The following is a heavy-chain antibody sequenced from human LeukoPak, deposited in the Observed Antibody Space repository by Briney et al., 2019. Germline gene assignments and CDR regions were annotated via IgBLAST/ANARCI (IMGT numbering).Heavy chain of an antibody. J-gene: IGHJ4*02. D-gene: IGHD3-22*01. CDR3: ARPFSVLGYYYDSSGYYFYDY. Sequence: ASVKVSCKASGYTFTSYGISWVRQAPGQGLEWMGWISAYNGNTNYAQKLQGRVTMTTDTSTSTAYMELRSLRSDDTAVYYCARPFSVLGYYYDSSGYYFYDYWGQGTLVTVS. CDR2: ISAYNGNT. CDR1: GYTFTSYG. V-gene: IGHV1-18*01.